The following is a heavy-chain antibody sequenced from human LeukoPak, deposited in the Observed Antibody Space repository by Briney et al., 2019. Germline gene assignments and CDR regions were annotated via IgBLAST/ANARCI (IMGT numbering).Heavy chain of an antibody. CDR2: INPNSGGT. V-gene: IGHV1-2*02. Sequence: ASVKVSCKASGYTFTGYYMHWVRQAPGQGLEWMGWINPNSGGTNYAQKFQGRVTMTRDTSISTAYMELSRLRSDDTAVYYCARDGAVVGRYYYMDVWGKGTTVTVSS. CDR3: ARDGAVVGRYYYMDV. CDR1: GYTFTGYY. J-gene: IGHJ6*03. D-gene: IGHD6-19*01.